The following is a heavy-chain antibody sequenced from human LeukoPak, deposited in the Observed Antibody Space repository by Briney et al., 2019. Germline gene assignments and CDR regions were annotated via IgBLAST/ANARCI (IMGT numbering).Heavy chain of an antibody. Sequence: GGSLRLSCAASGFPFSSYSMNWVRQAPGKGLEWVSYISSSSGTIYYADSVRGRFTISRDNAKNSLYLQMNSLRDEDTAVYYCSRVWHCTSTSCYDYWGQGTLVTVSS. J-gene: IGHJ4*02. V-gene: IGHV3-48*02. CDR1: GFPFSSYS. CDR2: ISSSSGTI. D-gene: IGHD2-2*01. CDR3: SRVWHCTSTSCYDY.